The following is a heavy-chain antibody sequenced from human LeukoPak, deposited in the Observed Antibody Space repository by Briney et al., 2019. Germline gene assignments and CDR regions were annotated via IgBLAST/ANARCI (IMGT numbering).Heavy chain of an antibody. J-gene: IGHJ4*02. V-gene: IGHV3-21*01. D-gene: IGHD2-21*01. CDR2: ISSSSSYI. Sequence: GGSLRLSCAASRFTFSSYSMNWVRQAPGKGLEWVSSISSSSSYIYYADSVKGRFTISRDNAKNSLYLQRNSLRAEDTAVYYCAKAPVTTCSGAYCYPFDYWGQGTLVTVSS. CDR3: AKAPVTTCSGAYCYPFDY. CDR1: RFTFSSYS.